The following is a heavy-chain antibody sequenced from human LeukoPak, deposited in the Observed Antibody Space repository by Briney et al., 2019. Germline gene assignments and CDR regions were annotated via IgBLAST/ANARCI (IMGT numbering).Heavy chain of an antibody. Sequence: GGSLRLSCAASGFTFSSYAMSWVRQAPGKGLEWVSAINGSGGRIYYADSVKGRFTISRDNSKSTLYLQMNSLRAEDTAVYYCAELGITMIGGVWGKGTTVTISS. CDR1: GFTFSSYA. J-gene: IGHJ6*04. CDR3: AELGITMIGGV. V-gene: IGHV3-23*01. D-gene: IGHD3-10*02. CDR2: INGSGGRI.